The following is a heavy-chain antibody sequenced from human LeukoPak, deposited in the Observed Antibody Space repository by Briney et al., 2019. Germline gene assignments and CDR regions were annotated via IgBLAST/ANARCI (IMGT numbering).Heavy chain of an antibody. V-gene: IGHV1-2*02. CDR2: INPNSGGT. J-gene: IGHJ4*02. CDR3: AREMVVRSGNQIRLSY. Sequence: ASVKVSCKASGYTFTGYYMNWVRQAPGQGLEWMGWINPNSGGTNYAQKFQGRVTMTRDTSISTAYMELSRLRSDDTAVYYCAREMVVRSGNQIRLSYWGQGTLVTVSS. CDR1: GYTFTGYY. D-gene: IGHD2-8*01.